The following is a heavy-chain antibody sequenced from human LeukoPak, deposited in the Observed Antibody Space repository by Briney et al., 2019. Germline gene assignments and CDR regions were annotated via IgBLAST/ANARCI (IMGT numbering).Heavy chain of an antibody. J-gene: IGHJ5*02. Sequence: ASVKVSCKASGGTFSSYAISWVRQAPGQGLEWMGGIIPIFGTANYAQKFQGRVTITTDESTSTAYMELSSLRSEDTAVYYCARGLAHTAMVLDWFDPWGQGTLVTVSS. CDR1: GGTFSSYA. D-gene: IGHD5-18*01. CDR2: IIPIFGTA. V-gene: IGHV1-69*05. CDR3: ARGLAHTAMVLDWFDP.